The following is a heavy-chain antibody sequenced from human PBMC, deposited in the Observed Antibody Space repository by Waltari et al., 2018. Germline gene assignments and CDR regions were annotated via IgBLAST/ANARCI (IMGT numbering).Heavy chain of an antibody. J-gene: IGHJ4*02. Sequence: EVQLVESGGGFVQPGGSLRLSCAASGFTFSSYWMRWVRQAPGQGLEWVANIKQDGSEKYYVDSVKGRFTISRDNAKNSLYLQMNSLRAEDTAVYYCAREGYYDSSGYYYYFDYWGQGTLVTVSS. V-gene: IGHV3-7*01. CDR2: IKQDGSEK. D-gene: IGHD3-22*01. CDR3: AREGYYDSSGYYYYFDY. CDR1: GFTFSSYW.